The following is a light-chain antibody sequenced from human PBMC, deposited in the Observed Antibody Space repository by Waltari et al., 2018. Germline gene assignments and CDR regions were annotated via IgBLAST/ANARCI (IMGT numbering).Light chain of an antibody. CDR1: QSIGTS. CDR3: QQSRSFPTT. V-gene: IGKV6-21*01. J-gene: IGKJ4*01. Sequence: EIVLTQSPDFQSVPPQGKVTITCRASQSIGTSLHWYQQKPGQTPKPLSTYASDSFSGVPSRFTGSGSGTDFTLTISSLEAEDAATYYCQQSRSFPTTFGGGTKVEIK. CDR2: YAS.